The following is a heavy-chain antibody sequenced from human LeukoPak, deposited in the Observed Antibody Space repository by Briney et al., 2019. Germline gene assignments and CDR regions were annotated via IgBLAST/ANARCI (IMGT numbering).Heavy chain of an antibody. CDR1: GFTFSSYG. Sequence: GGTLRLSCAASGFTFSSYGMSWVRQAPGKGLEWVSAISGSGGSTYYAGSVKGRFTISRDNSKNTLYLQMNSLRAEDTAVYYCAKDSEGDILTGGAFDIWGQGTMVTVSS. D-gene: IGHD3-9*01. V-gene: IGHV3-23*01. CDR3: AKDSEGDILTGGAFDI. J-gene: IGHJ3*02. CDR2: ISGSGGST.